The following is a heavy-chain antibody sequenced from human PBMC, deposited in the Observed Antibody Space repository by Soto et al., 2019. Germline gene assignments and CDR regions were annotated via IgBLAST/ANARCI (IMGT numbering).Heavy chain of an antibody. D-gene: IGHD6-13*01. J-gene: IGHJ4*02. CDR1: GYSFTRYW. CDR3: ARRQAADGDNVLTFAY. V-gene: IGHV5-10-1*01. CDR2: IDPSDSYT. Sequence: EVQLVQSGAEVKKPGESLRISCKGSGYSFTRYWISWVRQMPGKGLEWMGRIDPSDSYTNYSPSFQGHVTISADKYFSTAYRQSSSRKASDTAMYYGARRQAADGDNVLTFAYGGQGTLFTVSS.